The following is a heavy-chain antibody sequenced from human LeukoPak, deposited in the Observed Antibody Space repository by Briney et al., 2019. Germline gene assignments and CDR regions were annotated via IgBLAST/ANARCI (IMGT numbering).Heavy chain of an antibody. D-gene: IGHD3-3*01. J-gene: IGHJ4*02. CDR2: ISANGAGA. Sequence: GALRLSCAASGFTFSSYGMHWVRQAPGKGLEWVSSISANGAGAYYADSVKGRATISRDNSKNMLYLQMNSLRADDTAIYYCARIGLTTSNFDYWGQGTLVTVSS. CDR1: GFTFSSYG. CDR3: ARIGLTTSNFDY. V-gene: IGHV3-23*01.